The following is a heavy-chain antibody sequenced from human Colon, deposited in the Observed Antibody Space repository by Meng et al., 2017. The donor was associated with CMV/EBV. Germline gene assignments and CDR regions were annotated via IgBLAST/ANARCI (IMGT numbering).Heavy chain of an antibody. CDR1: GFTFSSYE. CDR2: ISSSGSTI. V-gene: IGHV3-48*03. CDR3: ATRPAQVILNFYGLDV. D-gene: IGHD2-21*01. J-gene: IGHJ6*02. Sequence: GGSLRLSCAASGFTFSSYEMNWVRQAPGKGLEWVSYISSSGSTISYADSVKGRFTISRDNAKTSLFLQMNSLRAEDTGVYYCATRPAQVILNFYGLDVWGQGTTVTVSS.